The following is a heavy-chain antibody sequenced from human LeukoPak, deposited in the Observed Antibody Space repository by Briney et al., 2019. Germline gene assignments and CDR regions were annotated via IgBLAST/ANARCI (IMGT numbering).Heavy chain of an antibody. CDR3: ARESITMVRGVINY. CDR1: GFAFFDYG. V-gene: IGHV3-23*01. D-gene: IGHD3-10*01. CDR2: ISGSGGST. J-gene: IGHJ4*02. Sequence: GGSLRLSCAASGFAFFDYGMSWVRQAPGKGLEWVSAISGSGGSTYYADSVKGRFTISRDNSKNTLYLQMNSLRAEDTAVYYCARESITMVRGVINYWGQGTLVTVSS.